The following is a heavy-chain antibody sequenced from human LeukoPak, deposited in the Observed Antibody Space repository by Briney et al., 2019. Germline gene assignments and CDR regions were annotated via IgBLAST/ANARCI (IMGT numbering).Heavy chain of an antibody. CDR2: FDPEDGET. V-gene: IGHV1-24*01. Sequence: ASVTVSCKVSGYTLTELSMHWARQAPGKGLEWMGGFDPEDGETIYAQKFQGRVTMTEDTSTDTAYMELSSLRSEDTAVYYCATDIVGAADDAFDIWGQGTMVTVSS. J-gene: IGHJ3*02. CDR3: ATDIVGAADDAFDI. D-gene: IGHD1-26*01. CDR1: GYTLTELS.